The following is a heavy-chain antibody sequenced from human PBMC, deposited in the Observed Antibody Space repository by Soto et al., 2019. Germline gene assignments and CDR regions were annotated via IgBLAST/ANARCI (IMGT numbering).Heavy chain of an antibody. CDR1: GYTFTDYY. D-gene: IGHD2-2*01. J-gene: IGHJ6*02. V-gene: IGHV1-2*02. CDR3: SKDPNVVVVPAATGGMDV. CDR2: MNPKSGVT. Sequence: ASVKVSCKASGYTFTDYYIHWVRQAHGQGLEWMGWMNPKSGVTNYAQNFQGRVTMTRVTSIGTADMELSSQRSDDTALYYCSKDPNVVVVPAATGGMDVWGQGTTVTFSS.